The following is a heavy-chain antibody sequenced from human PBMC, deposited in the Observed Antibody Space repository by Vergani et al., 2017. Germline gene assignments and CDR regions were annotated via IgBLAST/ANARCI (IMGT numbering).Heavy chain of an antibody. CDR3: AREPPRYCSSTSCYRYWYFDL. CDR1: GGSISSYY. D-gene: IGHD2-2*01. CDR2: IYTSGST. Sequence: QVQLQESGPGLVKPSETLSLTCTVSGGSISSYYWSWIRQPAGKGLEWIGRIYTSGSTNYNPSLKSRVTMSVDTSKNQFSLKLSSVTAADTAVYYCAREPPRYCSSTSCYRYWYFDLWGRGTLVTVSS. V-gene: IGHV4-4*07. J-gene: IGHJ2*01.